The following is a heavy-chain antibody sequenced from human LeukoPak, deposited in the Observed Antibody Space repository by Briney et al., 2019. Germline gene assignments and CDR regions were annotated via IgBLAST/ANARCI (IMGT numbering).Heavy chain of an antibody. CDR1: GRSISSISSY. D-gene: IGHD2-15*01. V-gene: IGHV4-39*01. CDR3: ARVGYCSGGSCSPVDY. J-gene: IGHJ4*02. Sequence: TSQTLSLTCPLSGRSISSISSYWGWLRQPPGKGLEWIGSIYYSGSTYYNPSLKRRVTISVDTSKTEFSLKLSSVTAADTAVYYCARVGYCSGGSCSPVDYWGQGTLVTVSS. CDR2: IYYSGST.